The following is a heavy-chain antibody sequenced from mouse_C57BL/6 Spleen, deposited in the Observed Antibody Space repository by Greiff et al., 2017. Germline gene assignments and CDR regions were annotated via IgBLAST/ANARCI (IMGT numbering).Heavy chain of an antibody. Sequence: EVKLMESGGDLVKPGGSLKLSCAASGFTFSSYGMSWVRQTPDKRLEWVATISSGGSYTYYPDSVKGRFTISRDNAKNTLYLQMSSLKSEDTAMYYCARMVTAWFAYWGQGTLVTVSA. V-gene: IGHV5-6*01. CDR1: GFTFSSYG. D-gene: IGHD2-1*01. CDR3: ARMVTAWFAY. CDR2: ISSGGSYT. J-gene: IGHJ3*01.